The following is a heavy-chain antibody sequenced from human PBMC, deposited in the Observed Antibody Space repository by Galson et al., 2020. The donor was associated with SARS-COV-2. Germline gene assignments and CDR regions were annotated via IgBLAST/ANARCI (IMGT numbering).Heavy chain of an antibody. V-gene: IGHV3-15*07. CDR1: GFTFTNAR. CDR3: TTPTLRFLEWLHNDSFDI. CDR2: IKSKTDGRAA. D-gene: IGHD3-3*01. Sequence: GGSLRLSCAASGFTFTNARMNWVRQAPGKGLEWVGRIKSKTDGRAADYAAPVKGRFTISSDDSTNTLYLQMNSLKTEDTAVYYCTTPTLRFLEWLHNDSFDIWGQGTMVTGSS. J-gene: IGHJ3*02.